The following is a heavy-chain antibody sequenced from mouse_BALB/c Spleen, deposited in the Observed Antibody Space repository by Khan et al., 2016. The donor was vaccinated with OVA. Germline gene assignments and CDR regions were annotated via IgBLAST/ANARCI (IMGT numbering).Heavy chain of an antibody. D-gene: IGHD1-1*01. CDR3: TRLAYYYGSEGFAY. CDR1: GFTFSTYG. CDR2: VSTGGGYT. J-gene: IGHJ3*01. V-gene: IGHV5-6*01. Sequence: EVELVESGGDLVKPGGSLKLSCAASGFTFSTYGMSWVRQTPDKRLEWVATVSTGGGYTYYPDSVKGRCTFSRDNAKNTLYLQMSGLKSEDTAMFYCTRLAYYYGSEGFAYWGQGTLVTVSA.